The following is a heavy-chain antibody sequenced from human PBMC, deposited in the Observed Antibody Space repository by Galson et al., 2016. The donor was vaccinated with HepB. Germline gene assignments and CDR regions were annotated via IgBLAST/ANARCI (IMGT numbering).Heavy chain of an antibody. Sequence: SETLSLTCTVSGDSISSNNYYWGWIRQPPGKGLEWIGSLYYSGSAYYNPSLKSRVTMSVDTSKNQFYLTLGSVTASDTAVFYFASTTGRYFQHWGKGTLVTVSS. D-gene: IGHD1-26*01. CDR2: LYYSGSA. J-gene: IGHJ1*01. CDR3: ASTTGRYFQH. V-gene: IGHV4-39*01. CDR1: GDSISSNNYY.